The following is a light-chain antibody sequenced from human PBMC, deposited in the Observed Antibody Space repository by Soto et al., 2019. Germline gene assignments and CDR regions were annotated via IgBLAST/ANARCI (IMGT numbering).Light chain of an antibody. V-gene: IGLV2-14*01. CDR3: SSYTSSSPYVV. CDR1: SSDVGGYNY. CDR2: DVS. J-gene: IGLJ2*01. Sequence: QSALTQPASVSGSPGQSITISCTGSSSDVGGYNYVSWYQQHPGKAPKLMIYDVSNRPSGVSNRFSGSKSGNTASLTISGHQAEDEADYYCSSYTSSSPYVVFGGGTKLTVL.